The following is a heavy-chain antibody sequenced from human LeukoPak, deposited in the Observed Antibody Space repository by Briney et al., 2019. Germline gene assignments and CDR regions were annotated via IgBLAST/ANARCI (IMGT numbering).Heavy chain of an antibody. CDR1: GFTVSSNY. J-gene: IGHJ4*02. CDR2: IYSGGST. V-gene: IGHV3-53*01. Sequence: GGSLRLSCAASGFTVSSNYMSWVRQAPGKGLEWVSVIYSGGSTYYADSVKGRFTISRDNAKNSLYLQMNSLRAEDTAVYYCARDLSMTYYGSGSYYNPGYWGQGTLVTVSS. D-gene: IGHD3-10*01. CDR3: ARDLSMTYYGSGSYYNPGY.